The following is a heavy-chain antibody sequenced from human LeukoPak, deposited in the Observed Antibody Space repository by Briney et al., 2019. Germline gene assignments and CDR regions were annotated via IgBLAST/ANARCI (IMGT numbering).Heavy chain of an antibody. J-gene: IGHJ5*02. V-gene: IGHV1-8*01. CDR3: ARGARYYDFWSGYSEGNNWFDP. D-gene: IGHD3-3*01. CDR2: MNPNSGNT. Sequence: ASVKVSCKASGYTFTSYDINWVRQATGQGLEWMGWMNPNSGNTGYAQKFQGGVTMTRNTSISTAYMELSSLRSEDTAVYYCARGARYYDFWSGYSEGNNWFDPWGQGTLVTVSS. CDR1: GYTFTSYD.